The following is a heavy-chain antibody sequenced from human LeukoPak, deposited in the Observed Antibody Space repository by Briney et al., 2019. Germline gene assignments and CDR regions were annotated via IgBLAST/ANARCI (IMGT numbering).Heavy chain of an antibody. CDR1: GGSINNYY. CDR3: ARASSTPGSGYYPFDY. Sequence: SETLSLTCIVSGGSINNYYWSWVRQSPGRGLEWIGYIYYTGITNYNPSLRGRVILSVDTSKNQFSLKLRSVTAADTAVYFCARASSTPGSGYYPFDYWGQGTLVTVSS. D-gene: IGHD3-3*01. CDR2: IYYTGIT. J-gene: IGHJ4*02. V-gene: IGHV4-59*13.